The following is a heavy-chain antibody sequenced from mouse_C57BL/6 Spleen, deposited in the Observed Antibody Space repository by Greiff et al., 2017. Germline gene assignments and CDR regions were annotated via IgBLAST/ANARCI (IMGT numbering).Heavy chain of an antibody. CDR1: GYTFTSYT. J-gene: IGHJ4*01. CDR2: IKPSRGST. D-gene: IGHD2-4*01. CDR3: ARGFDYDDAMDY. Sequence: VQLQPSGAELARPGASVKMSCKASGYTFTSYTMHWVKQRPGQGLEWIGYIKPSRGSTTYNQKFKDKATLTADKSSNSAYMQLISLTSKNTAVYYCARGFDYDDAMDYWGQGTSVTVSS. V-gene: IGHV1-4*01.